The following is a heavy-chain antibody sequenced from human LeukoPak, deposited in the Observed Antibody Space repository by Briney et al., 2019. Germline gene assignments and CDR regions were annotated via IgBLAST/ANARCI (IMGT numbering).Heavy chain of an antibody. V-gene: IGHV4-59*08. J-gene: IGHJ4*02. CDR1: GDSISTFY. Sequence: SETLSLTCTVSGDSISTFYWSWIRQPPGQGLEWIGYIYNSGSTNYNPSLKSRVTISVDTSKNQFSLKLSSVTAADTAVYYCARGGKLVDYWGQGTLVTVSS. CDR2: IYNSGST. D-gene: IGHD3-16*01. CDR3: ARGGKLVDY.